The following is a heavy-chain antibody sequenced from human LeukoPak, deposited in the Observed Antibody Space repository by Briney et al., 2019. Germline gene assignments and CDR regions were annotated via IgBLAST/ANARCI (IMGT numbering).Heavy chain of an antibody. J-gene: IGHJ4*02. CDR3: VRSSGFPEY. V-gene: IGHV3-74*01. CDR2: ITSDGSST. Sequence: GGSLRLSCAASGFTLSNYWMHWVRQAPGKGLVWVSRITSDGSSTNYADSVKGRFTISRDNAKNTLYLQMNSLRAEDTAVYYCVRSSGFPEYWGQGTLVTVSS. CDR1: GFTLSNYW. D-gene: IGHD3-22*01.